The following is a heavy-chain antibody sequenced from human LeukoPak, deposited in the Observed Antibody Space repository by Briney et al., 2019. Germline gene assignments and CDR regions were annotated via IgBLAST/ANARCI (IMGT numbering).Heavy chain of an antibody. V-gene: IGHV3-23*01. J-gene: IGHJ4*02. CDR2: ISGSGGST. CDR1: GFTFSGYA. CDR3: AKLSSGWYYFDY. Sequence: GGSLRLSCAASGFTFSGYAMSWVRQAPGKGLEWVSAISGSGGSTYYANSVKGRFTISRDNSKNTLYLQMNSLRAEDTAVYYCAKLSSGWYYFDYWGQGTLVTVSS. D-gene: IGHD6-19*01.